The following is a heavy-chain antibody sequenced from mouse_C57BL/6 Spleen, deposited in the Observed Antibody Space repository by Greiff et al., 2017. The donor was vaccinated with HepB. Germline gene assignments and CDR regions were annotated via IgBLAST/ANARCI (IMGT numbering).Heavy chain of an antibody. CDR1: GYTFTSYW. V-gene: IGHV1-5*01. Sequence: VQLQQSGTVLARPGASVKMSCKTSGYTFTSYWMHWVKQRPGQGLEWIGAIYPGNSDTSYNQKFKGKAKLTAVTSASTAYMELSSLTNEDSAVYYCTRGAAYDGYSSFAYWGQGTLVTVSA. CDR3: TRGAAYDGYSSFAY. J-gene: IGHJ3*01. CDR2: IYPGNSDT. D-gene: IGHD2-3*01.